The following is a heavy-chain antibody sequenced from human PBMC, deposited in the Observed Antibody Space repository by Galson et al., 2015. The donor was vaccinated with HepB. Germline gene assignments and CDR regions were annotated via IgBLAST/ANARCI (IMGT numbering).Heavy chain of an antibody. J-gene: IGHJ3*02. CDR3: ARYEGNLKASDI. CDR1: GFTFANYA. V-gene: IGHV3-23*01. D-gene: IGHD3-10*01. Sequence: SLRLSCAASGFTFANYALTWVRQAPGKGLEWVSTITGSGDGTFYAESVKGRFTISRDNSQNTAYLQMNSLRAEDTAVYYCARYEGNLKASDIWGQGTMVIVSS. CDR2: ITGSGDGT.